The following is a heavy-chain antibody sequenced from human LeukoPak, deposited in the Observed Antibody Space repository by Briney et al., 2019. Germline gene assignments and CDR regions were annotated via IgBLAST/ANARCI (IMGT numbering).Heavy chain of an antibody. CDR3: ARVIKGFPVAGRGGDY. CDR1: GGSISSYY. J-gene: IGHJ4*02. CDR2: IYYSGST. Sequence: SETLSLTCTVSGGSISSYYWSWIRQPPGKGLEWIGYIYYSGSTNYNPSLKSRVTISVDTSKNQFSLKLSSVTAADTAVYYCARVIKGFPVAGRGGDYWGQGTLVTVSS. V-gene: IGHV4-59*01. D-gene: IGHD6-19*01.